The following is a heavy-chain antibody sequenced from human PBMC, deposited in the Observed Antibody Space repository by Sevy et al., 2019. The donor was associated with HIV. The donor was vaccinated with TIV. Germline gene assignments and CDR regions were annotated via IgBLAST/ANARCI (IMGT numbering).Heavy chain of an antibody. CDR3: ARGYCSGGSCYYYYYGMDV. D-gene: IGHD2-15*01. CDR1: GFTFSSYW. CDR2: IKQGGTEK. J-gene: IGHJ6*02. V-gene: IGHV3-7*01. Sequence: GGSLRLSCAASGFTFSSYWMSWVRQAPGKGLEWVANIKQGGTEKYYVDSVKGRFTIARDNDKNSLYLQMNSLRAEDTAVYYCARGYCSGGSCYYYYYGMDVWGQGTTVTVSS.